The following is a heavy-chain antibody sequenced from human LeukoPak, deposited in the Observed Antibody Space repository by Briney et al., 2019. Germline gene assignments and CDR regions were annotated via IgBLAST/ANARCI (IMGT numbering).Heavy chain of an antibody. CDR1: GYTFTSYD. D-gene: IGHD6-6*01. CDR3: AREVKAALPRLLDAFDI. CDR2: MNPNSGNT. Sequence: GASVKVSCKASGYTFTSYDINWVRQATGQGLEWMGWMNPNSGNTGYAQKFQGRVTITRDTSISTAYMELSRLRSDDTSVYYCAREVKAALPRLLDAFDIWGQGTMVTVSS. V-gene: IGHV1-8*03. J-gene: IGHJ3*02.